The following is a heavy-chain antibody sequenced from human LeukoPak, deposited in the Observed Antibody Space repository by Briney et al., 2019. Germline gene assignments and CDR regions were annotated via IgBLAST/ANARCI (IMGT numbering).Heavy chain of an antibody. V-gene: IGHV1-69*04. CDR3: ARGRGSRTGYNGDYLDF. CDR1: GGTFSNYA. J-gene: IGHJ4*02. Sequence: GASGKVSCKASGGTFSNYAINWVRQAPGQGLEWMGRITPILGLINYAQKFQGRVTITADKSTSTGYMEVTGFRSDDTAIYYCARGRGSRTGYNGDYLDFWGQGTLVTVSS. D-gene: IGHD5-18*01. CDR2: ITPILGLI.